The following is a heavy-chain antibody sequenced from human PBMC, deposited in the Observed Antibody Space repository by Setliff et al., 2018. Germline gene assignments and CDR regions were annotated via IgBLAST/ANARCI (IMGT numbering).Heavy chain of an antibody. CDR1: GGSISSGDYY. J-gene: IGHJ4*02. Sequence: SETLSLTCTVSGGSISSGDYYWSWIRQPPGKGLEWIGYIYYSGSTYYNPSLKSRVTISVDTSKNQFSLKLSSVTAADTAVYYCATYSLAHYDSSGYYDYWGQGTLVTVS. V-gene: IGHV4-30-4*08. CDR2: IYYSGST. D-gene: IGHD3-22*01. CDR3: ATYSLAHYDSSGYYDY.